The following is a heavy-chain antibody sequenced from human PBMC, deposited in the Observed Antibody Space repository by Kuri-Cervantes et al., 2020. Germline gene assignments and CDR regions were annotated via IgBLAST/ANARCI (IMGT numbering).Heavy chain of an antibody. Sequence: SETLSLTCTVSGGSISSSSYYWGWIRQPPGKGLEWIGNIHSTGSTYYNPSLESRVSISVDTSKNQFSLKLKSVIAADTAIYYCARRVYASSADYWGQGTLVTVSS. CDR3: ARRVYASSADY. V-gene: IGHV4-39*01. D-gene: IGHD2-8*01. CDR1: GGSISSSSYY. CDR2: IHSTGST. J-gene: IGHJ4*02.